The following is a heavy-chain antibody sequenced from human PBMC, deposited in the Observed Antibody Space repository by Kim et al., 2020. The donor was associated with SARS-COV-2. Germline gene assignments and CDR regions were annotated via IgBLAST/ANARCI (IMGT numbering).Heavy chain of an antibody. J-gene: IGHJ6*02. V-gene: IGHV3-33*01. CDR3: ARDLARPSIVVVPLEYGMDV. CDR1: GFTFSSYG. Sequence: GGSLRLSCAASGFTFSSYGMHWVRQAPGKGLEWVAVIWYDGSNKYYADSVKGRFTISRDNSKNTLYLQMNSLRAEDTAVYYCARDLARPSIVVVPLEYGMDVWGQGTTVTVSS. D-gene: IGHD2-2*01. CDR2: IWYDGSNK.